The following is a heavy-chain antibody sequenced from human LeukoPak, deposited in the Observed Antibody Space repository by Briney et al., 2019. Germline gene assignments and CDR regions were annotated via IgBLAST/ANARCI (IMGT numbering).Heavy chain of an antibody. Sequence: LPGGSLRLSCAASGFTVSSNYMSWVRQAPGKGLEWVSVIYSGGSTYYADSVKGRFTISRDNSKNMLYLQMNSLRAEDTAVYYCARELWPHDAFDIWGQGTMVTVSS. CDR1: GFTVSSNY. CDR2: IYSGGST. V-gene: IGHV3-66*01. J-gene: IGHJ3*02. CDR3: ARELWPHDAFDI.